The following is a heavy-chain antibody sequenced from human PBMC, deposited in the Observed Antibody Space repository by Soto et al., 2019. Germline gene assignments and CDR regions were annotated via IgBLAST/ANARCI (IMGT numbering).Heavy chain of an antibody. CDR3: AQPFYYDSSGRDY. V-gene: IGHV1-2*02. J-gene: IGHJ4*02. Sequence: ASVKVSCKASGYTFTGYYMHWVRQAPGQGLEWMGWINPNSGGTNYAQKFQGRVTMTRDTSISTAYMELSRLRSDDTAVYYCAQPFYYDSSGRDYWGQGXLVTVYS. CDR2: INPNSGGT. CDR1: GYTFTGYY. D-gene: IGHD3-22*01.